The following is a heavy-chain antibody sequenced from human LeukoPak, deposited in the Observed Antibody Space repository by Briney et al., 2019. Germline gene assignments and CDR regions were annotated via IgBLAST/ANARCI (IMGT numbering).Heavy chain of an antibody. Sequence: AASVKVSCKASGGTFSSYAISWVRQAPGQGLEWMGGIIPIFGTANYAQKFQGRVTITTDESTSTAYMELSSLRSEDTAVYYCAREPEYIGSYFYYWGQGTLVTVSS. CDR2: IIPIFGTA. CDR3: AREPEYIGSYFYY. CDR1: GGTFSSYA. J-gene: IGHJ4*02. V-gene: IGHV1-69*05. D-gene: IGHD1-26*01.